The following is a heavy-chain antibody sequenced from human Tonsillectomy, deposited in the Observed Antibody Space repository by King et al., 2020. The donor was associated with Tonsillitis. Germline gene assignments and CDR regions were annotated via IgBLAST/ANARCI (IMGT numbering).Heavy chain of an antibody. D-gene: IGHD3-10*01. V-gene: IGHV3-21*01. CDR1: GVTFTSYN. CDR3: VRGPLLLWFV. Sequence: VQLVESGGGLVKPGGSLRLSCAASGVTFTSYNMNWVRQAPGKGLEWVSSITNSSNYIYYADSVKGRFTISRDNAKNSLYLQMNSLRAEDTAVYYCVRGPLLLWFVGGQGTLVTVSS. CDR2: ITNSSNYI. J-gene: IGHJ4*02.